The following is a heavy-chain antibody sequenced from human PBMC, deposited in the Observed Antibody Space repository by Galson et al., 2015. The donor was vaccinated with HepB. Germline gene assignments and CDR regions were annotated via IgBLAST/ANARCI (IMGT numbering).Heavy chain of an antibody. CDR2: IDPSDSYT. CDR3: ARHFGEFLSGAVRPAEFDP. V-gene: IGHV5-10-1*01. D-gene: IGHD3-10*01. Sequence: QSGAEVKKPGESLRISCKGSGYSFTSYWISWVRQMPGKGLEWMGRIDPSDSYTNYSPSFQGHVTISADKSISTAYLQWSSLKASDTAMYYCARHFGEFLSGAVRPAEFDPWGQGTLVTVSS. J-gene: IGHJ5*02. CDR1: GYSFTSYW.